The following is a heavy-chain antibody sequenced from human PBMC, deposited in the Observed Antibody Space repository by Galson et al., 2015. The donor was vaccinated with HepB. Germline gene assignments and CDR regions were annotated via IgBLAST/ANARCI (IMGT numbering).Heavy chain of an antibody. V-gene: IGHV3-53*04. J-gene: IGHJ4*02. Sequence: SLRLSCAVSGFTVSSNYMSWVRQAPGKGLEWVSVIYSSGTTYYADSVKGRFTISRHNSKNTLYLQMNSLRAEDTAVYYCARDDGGNYEDYWGQGILVTVSS. D-gene: IGHD4-23*01. CDR1: GFTVSSNY. CDR3: ARDDGGNYEDY. CDR2: IYSSGTT.